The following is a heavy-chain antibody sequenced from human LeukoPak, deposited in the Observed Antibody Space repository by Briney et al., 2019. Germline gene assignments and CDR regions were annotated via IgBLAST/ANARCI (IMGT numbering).Heavy chain of an antibody. J-gene: IGHJ3*02. D-gene: IGHD2-15*01. CDR1: GYTFTSYY. CDR2: INPSGGST. V-gene: IGHV1-46*01. Sequence: GASGNLSCNSSGYTFTSYYMHLVREAHAPGLEWMGIINPSGGSTSYEQKFQVRVTINRDTSTSTVYMELSSLRSEDTAVYYSARDNYCSVGSCPNDAFDIWGQGTMVTVSS. CDR3: ARDNYCSVGSCPNDAFDI.